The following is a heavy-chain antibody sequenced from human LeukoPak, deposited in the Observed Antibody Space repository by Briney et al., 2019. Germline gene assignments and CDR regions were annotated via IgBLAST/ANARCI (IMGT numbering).Heavy chain of an antibody. Sequence: SETLSLTCTVSGASFTNYYWSWIRQPAGKGLEWIGLFLISGTANYNLSLKSRVTMSVDTSRNQFSLRLSSVTAADTAVYYCARLLYDSSGYYDGWFDPWGQGTLVTVSS. J-gene: IGHJ5*02. V-gene: IGHV4-4*07. CDR2: FLISGTA. D-gene: IGHD3-22*01. CDR1: GASFTNYY. CDR3: ARLLYDSSGYYDGWFDP.